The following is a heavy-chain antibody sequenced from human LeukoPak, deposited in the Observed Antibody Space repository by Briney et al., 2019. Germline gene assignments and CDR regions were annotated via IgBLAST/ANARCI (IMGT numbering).Heavy chain of an antibody. V-gene: IGHV1-69*01. CDR2: IIPIFGTA. D-gene: IGHD6-19*01. CDR1: GGTFSSYA. Sequence: AVKVSCKASGGTFSSYAISGVRQAAGQGREWMGGIIPIFGTANYAQKFQGRVTITADESTSTAYMALSSLRSEDTALYYCARGGDSSGSTHYWAQETLVPVSS. J-gene: IGHJ4*02. CDR3: ARGGDSSGSTHY.